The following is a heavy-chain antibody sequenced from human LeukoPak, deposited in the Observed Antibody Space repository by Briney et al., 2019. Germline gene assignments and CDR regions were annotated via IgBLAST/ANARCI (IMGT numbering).Heavy chain of an antibody. D-gene: IGHD3-22*01. CDR2: ISSSSSYI. J-gene: IGHJ3*02. CDR1: GFTFSSYS. CDR3: ARAKYYYDSSSIFDI. V-gene: IGHV3-21*01. Sequence: GGSLRLSCAASGFTFSSYSMNWVRQAPGKGLEWVSSISSSSSYIHYADSVKGRFTISRDNAKNSLYLQMNSLRAEDTAVYYCARAKYYYDSSSIFDIWGQGTMVTVSS.